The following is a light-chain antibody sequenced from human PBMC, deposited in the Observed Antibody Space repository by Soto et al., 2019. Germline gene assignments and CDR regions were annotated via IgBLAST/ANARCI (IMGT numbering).Light chain of an antibody. J-gene: IGLJ3*02. CDR2: RTD. CDR3: SSWDDGLGVVM. V-gene: IGLV1-47*01. Sequence: QSVLTQPPSASGTPGQRVTISCSGSSSNIGGNAVYWYQQVPGAAPKLLMYRTDQRPSGVPDRFSASKSGTSASLAISGLLPEDESDYYCSSWDDGLGVVMFGGGTKLTVL. CDR1: SSNIGGNA.